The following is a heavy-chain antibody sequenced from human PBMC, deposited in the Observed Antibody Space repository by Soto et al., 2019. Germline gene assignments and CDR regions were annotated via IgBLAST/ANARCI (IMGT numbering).Heavy chain of an antibody. Sequence: EVQLVEAGGGLVQPGGSLRLSCAASGFTFSSYSMNWVSQAQGKGLEWVSYISSSSSTIYYADSVKGRFTISRDNAKNSLYLQMNSLRDEDTAVYYCARVFYSVAGTGGLDYWGQGTLVTVSS. J-gene: IGHJ4*02. CDR3: ARVFYSVAGTGGLDY. D-gene: IGHD6-19*01. CDR1: GFTFSSYS. V-gene: IGHV3-48*02. CDR2: ISSSSSTI.